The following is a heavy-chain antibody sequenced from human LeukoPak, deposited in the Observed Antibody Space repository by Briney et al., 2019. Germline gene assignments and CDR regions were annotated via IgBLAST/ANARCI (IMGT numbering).Heavy chain of an antibody. D-gene: IGHD5-18*01. CDR1: GFTVSSNY. J-gene: IGHJ4*02. V-gene: IGHV3-66*01. CDR3: ARDQRGYNYGY. Sequence: GGSLRLSCAASGFTVSSNYMSWVRQTPGKGLQWVSVIYSGGSTYYADSVKGRFTISRDNSKNTLYLQMNSLRADDTAVYYCARDQRGYNYGYWGQGTLVTVSS. CDR2: IYSGGST.